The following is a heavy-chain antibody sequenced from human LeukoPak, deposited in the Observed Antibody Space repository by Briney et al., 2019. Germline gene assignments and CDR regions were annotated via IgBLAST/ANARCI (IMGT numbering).Heavy chain of an antibody. Sequence: ASVKVSCKASGYTFTGYYFHWVRQAPGQGFEWMGRINPNNGVTNYEQRFQGRVTMTRDTSINTAYMELYNLISDDTAIYYCAREEYYRDGLGSPTTYWGQGTLVTVSS. D-gene: IGHD3-10*01. CDR1: GYTFTGYY. CDR3: AREEYYRDGLGSPTTY. CDR2: INPNNGVT. J-gene: IGHJ4*02. V-gene: IGHV1-2*06.